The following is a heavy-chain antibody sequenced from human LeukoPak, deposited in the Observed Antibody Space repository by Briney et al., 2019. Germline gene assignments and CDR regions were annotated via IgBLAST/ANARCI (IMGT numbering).Heavy chain of an antibody. Sequence: GESLKISCKGSGYSFTSYWIGWVSQMPGKGLEWMGIIYPGDSDTRYSPSFQGQVTISADKSISTAYLQWSSLKASDTAMYYCARGLERTGYYYYGMDVWGQGTTVTVSS. CDR3: ARGLERTGYYYYGMDV. CDR1: GYSFTSYW. J-gene: IGHJ6*02. V-gene: IGHV5-51*01. D-gene: IGHD3-22*01. CDR2: IYPGDSDT.